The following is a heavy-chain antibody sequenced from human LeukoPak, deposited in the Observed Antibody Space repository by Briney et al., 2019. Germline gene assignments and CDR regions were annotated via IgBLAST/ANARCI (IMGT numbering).Heavy chain of an antibody. V-gene: IGHV4-39*07. CDR3: ARERMGSGYFVEYYMDV. D-gene: IGHD3-3*01. Sequence: TSETLSLTCTVSGGSISSSSYYWGWIRQPPGKGLEWIGSIYYSGSTYYNPSLKSRVTISVDTSKNQFSLKLSSVTAADTAVYYCARERMGSGYFVEYYMDVWGKGTTVTVSS. CDR1: GGSISSSSYY. CDR2: IYYSGST. J-gene: IGHJ6*03.